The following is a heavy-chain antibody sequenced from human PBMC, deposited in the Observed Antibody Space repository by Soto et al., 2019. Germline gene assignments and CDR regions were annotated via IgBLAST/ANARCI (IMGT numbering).Heavy chain of an antibody. Sequence: GGSLRLSCAASGFTFSSYAMSWVRQAQGKGLEWVSAISGSGGSTYYADSVKGRFTISRDNSKNTLYLQMNSLRAEDTAVYYCAKKAITDERAVAGTFFDYWGQGTLVTVSS. CDR2: ISGSGGST. CDR3: AKKAITDERAVAGTFFDY. D-gene: IGHD6-19*01. V-gene: IGHV3-23*01. CDR1: GFTFSSYA. J-gene: IGHJ4*02.